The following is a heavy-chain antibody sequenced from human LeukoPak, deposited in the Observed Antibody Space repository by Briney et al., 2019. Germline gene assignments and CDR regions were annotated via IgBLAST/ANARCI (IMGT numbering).Heavy chain of an antibody. CDR1: GGSFSGYY. D-gene: IGHD2-2*01. Sequence: KPSETLSLTCAVYGGSFSGYYWSWIRQPPGKGLEWIGEINHSGSTNYNPSLKSRVTISVDTSKNQFSLKLSSVTAADTAVYYCASTDCSSTSCYGNYYYYYMDVWGKGTTVTVSS. J-gene: IGHJ6*03. CDR2: INHSGST. CDR3: ASTDCSSTSCYGNYYYYYMDV. V-gene: IGHV4-34*01.